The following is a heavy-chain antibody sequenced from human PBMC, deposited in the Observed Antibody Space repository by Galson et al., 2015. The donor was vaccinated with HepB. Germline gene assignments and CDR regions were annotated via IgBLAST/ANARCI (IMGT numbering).Heavy chain of an antibody. CDR1: GFTFSSYG. CDR3: ARSYGDYGGFDY. V-gene: IGHV3-30*03. D-gene: IGHD4-17*01. J-gene: IGHJ4*02. CDR2: ISYDGSNK. Sequence: SLRLSCAASGFTFSSYGMHWVRQAPGKGLEWVAVISYDGSNKYYADSVKGRFTISRDNSKNTLYLQMNSLRAEDTAVYYCARSYGDYGGFDYWGQGILVTVSS.